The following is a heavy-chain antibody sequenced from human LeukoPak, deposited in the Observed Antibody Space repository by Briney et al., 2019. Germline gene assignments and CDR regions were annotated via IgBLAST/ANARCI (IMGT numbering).Heavy chain of an antibody. CDR3: ARASCGSEPFEY. CDR1: GGSISSYC. D-gene: IGHD1-14*01. CDR2: IHDSGST. J-gene: IGHJ4*02. V-gene: IGHV4-59*01. Sequence: SETLSLTCTVSGGSISSYCWSWIRQPPRKGQEWIGFIHDSGSTNNNPSLNSRVTISVDTSKNQFSLKLRFVTAADTAVYYCARASCGSEPFEYWGQGTLVTVSS.